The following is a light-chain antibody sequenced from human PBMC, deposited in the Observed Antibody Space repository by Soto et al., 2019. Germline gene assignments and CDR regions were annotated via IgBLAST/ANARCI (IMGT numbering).Light chain of an antibody. V-gene: IGLV2-14*01. CDR1: SSDVGGYNY. J-gene: IGLJ3*02. CDR3: SSYPSSSTLDWV. CDR2: DVS. Sequence: QSALTQPASVSGSPGQSITISCTGTSSDVGGYNYVSWYQQHPGKAPKLMIYDVSNRPSGVSNRFSGSKSGNTASLTISGLQAEDEADYYCSSYPSSSTLDWVFGGGTKVTVL.